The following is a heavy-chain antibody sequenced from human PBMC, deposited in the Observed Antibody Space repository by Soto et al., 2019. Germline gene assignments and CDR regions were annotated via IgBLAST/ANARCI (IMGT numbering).Heavy chain of an antibody. Sequence: SVKVSCKASGGTFSSYAISWVRQAPGQGLEWMGGIIPIFGTANYAQKFQGRVTITADESTSTGYMELSSLRSEDTAVYYCAREGYYDNSGSYLRLYYYYHYGMDVWGQVPTVTLSS. J-gene: IGHJ6*02. D-gene: IGHD3-22*01. CDR1: GGTFSSYA. CDR3: AREGYYDNSGSYLRLYYYYHYGMDV. CDR2: IIPIFGTA. V-gene: IGHV1-69*13.